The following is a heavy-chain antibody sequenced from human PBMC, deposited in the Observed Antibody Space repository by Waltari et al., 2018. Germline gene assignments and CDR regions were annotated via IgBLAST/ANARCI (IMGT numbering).Heavy chain of an antibody. D-gene: IGHD1-7*01. Sequence: QVQLQESGPGLVKPSETLSLTCTVSGGSISSYYWSWIRQPPGKGLEWIGYIYYSGSTNYNPSLKSRVTISVDTSKNQFSLKLSSVTAADTAVYYCARAQGTGTTPGYFDYWGQGTLVTVSS. CDR1: GGSISSYY. J-gene: IGHJ4*02. CDR3: ARAQGTGTTPGYFDY. CDR2: IYYSGST. V-gene: IGHV4-59*01.